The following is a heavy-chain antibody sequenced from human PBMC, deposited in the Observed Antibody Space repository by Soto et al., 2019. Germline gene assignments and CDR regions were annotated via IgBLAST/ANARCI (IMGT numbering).Heavy chain of an antibody. Sequence: RGESLKISCKGSGYSFTSYWISWVRQMPGKGLEWMGRIDPSDSYTNYSPSFQGHVTISADKSISTAYLQWSSLKASDTAMYYCASGRDGYNAYVDYWGQGTLVTVSS. J-gene: IGHJ4*02. CDR3: ASGRDGYNAYVDY. CDR1: GYSFTSYW. V-gene: IGHV5-10-1*01. CDR2: IDPSDSYT. D-gene: IGHD5-12*01.